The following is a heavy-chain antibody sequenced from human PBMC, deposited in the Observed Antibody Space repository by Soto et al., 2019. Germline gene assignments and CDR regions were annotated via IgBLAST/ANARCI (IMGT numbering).Heavy chain of an antibody. V-gene: IGHV3-11*01. CDR2: ISSSGSTI. CDR3: AKGYYSGYDFFDY. J-gene: IGHJ4*02. CDR1: GFTFSDYF. Sequence: PGGSLRLSCAASGFTFSDYFMTWIRQAPGKGLEWVSFISSSGSTIYYTASVKGRFTISRDNAKNSLYLQMNSLSAEEDTAVYYCAKGYYSGYDFFDYWGQGTLVTVSS. D-gene: IGHD5-12*01.